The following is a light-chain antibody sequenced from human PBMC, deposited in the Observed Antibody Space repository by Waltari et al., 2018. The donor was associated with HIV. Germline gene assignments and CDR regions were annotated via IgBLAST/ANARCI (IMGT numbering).Light chain of an antibody. Sequence: EIVMTQSPATLSVSPGERATLSCRASQSVTRNLAWYQQKPGQAPRLLIYGASTRDTGIPARFSGSGSGTEFTLTIRSLQSEDFAVYYCQQYNNWPPTFGQGTKVEIK. CDR2: GAS. CDR1: QSVTRN. J-gene: IGKJ1*01. V-gene: IGKV3-15*01. CDR3: QQYNNWPPT.